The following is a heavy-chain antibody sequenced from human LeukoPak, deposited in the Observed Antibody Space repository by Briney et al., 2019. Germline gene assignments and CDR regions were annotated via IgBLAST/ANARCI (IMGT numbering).Heavy chain of an antibody. CDR1: GYTFTRSY. J-gene: IGHJ4*02. CDR2: IYPRDGST. CDR3: ARDQEGFDY. Sequence: GASVKVSCKASGYTFTRSYIHWVRQAPGQGLEWMGMIYPRDGSTSYAQKFQGRVTVTRDTSTSTGHMELSGLRSKDTAVYYCARDQEGFDYWGQGTLVTVSS. V-gene: IGHV1-46*01.